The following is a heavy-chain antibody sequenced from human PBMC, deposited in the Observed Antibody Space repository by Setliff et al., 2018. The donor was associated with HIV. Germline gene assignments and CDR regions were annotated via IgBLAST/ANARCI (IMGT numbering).Heavy chain of an antibody. CDR2: ISAYNGNT. CDR1: GYTFTSYG. D-gene: IGHD3-3*01. J-gene: IGHJ6*02. V-gene: IGHV1-18*01. CDR3: ARLGLEWLLLSTYYYYGMDV. Sequence: WASVKVSCKASGYTFTSYGISWVRQAPGQGLEWMGWISAYNGNTNYAQKLQGRVTMTTDTSTSTAYMELRSLRSDDAAVYYCARLGLEWLLLSTYYYYGMDVWGQGTTVTVSS.